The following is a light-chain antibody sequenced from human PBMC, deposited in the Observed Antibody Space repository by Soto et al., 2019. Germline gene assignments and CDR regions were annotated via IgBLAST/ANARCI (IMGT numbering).Light chain of an antibody. Sequence: DIQMTQSPSSVSASVGDRVTITCRASQGFRSWLAWYQQKPGKAPKLLIYAASTLESGVPSRFSGSGSGTEFTLTISSLQPEDCATYYCQQTNNFQITFGQGTRLEIK. V-gene: IGKV1-12*01. CDR3: QQTNNFQIT. J-gene: IGKJ5*01. CDR2: AAS. CDR1: QGFRSW.